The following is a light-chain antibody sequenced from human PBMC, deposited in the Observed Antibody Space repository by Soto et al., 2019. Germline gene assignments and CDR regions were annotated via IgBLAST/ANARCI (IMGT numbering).Light chain of an antibody. J-gene: IGLJ3*02. Sequence: QSVLTQPASVSGSPGQSITISCTGTSSDVGGYNYVSWYQQHPGKAPKLMIYEVSNRPPGVSNRFSGSKSGNTASLTISGLQAEDEADYYCSSYTSSRTWGFGGGTKLTVL. CDR1: SSDVGGYNY. V-gene: IGLV2-14*01. CDR3: SSYTSSRTWG. CDR2: EVS.